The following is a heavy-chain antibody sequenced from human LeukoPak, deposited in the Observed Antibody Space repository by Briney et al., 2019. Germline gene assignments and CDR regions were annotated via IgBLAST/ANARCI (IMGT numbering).Heavy chain of an antibody. J-gene: IGHJ4*02. Sequence: PGGSLRLSCAASGFTFSSYAMSWVRQAPGKGLEWVSAISGSGGSTYYADSVKGRFTISRDNSKNTLYLQMNSLRAEDTAVYYCAKGVRLTTVVTPTDYWGLGTLVTVSS. CDR2: ISGSGGST. CDR3: AKGVRLTTVVTPTDY. V-gene: IGHV3-23*01. CDR1: GFTFSSYA. D-gene: IGHD4-17*01.